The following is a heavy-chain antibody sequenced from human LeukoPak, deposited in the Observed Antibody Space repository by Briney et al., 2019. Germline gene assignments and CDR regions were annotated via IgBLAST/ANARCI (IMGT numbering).Heavy chain of an antibody. V-gene: IGHV3-43*02. J-gene: IGHJ4*02. Sequence: GGSLRLSCAASGFTFHNYAIHWVRQAPGKGLEWVSLTSGDGITTYFADSVKGRFTISRDNSKSSLFLQMNSLRTEDTALYYCARDHVYGGTDYWGQGTLVTVS. CDR2: TSGDGITT. D-gene: IGHD4-23*01. CDR3: ARDHVYGGTDY. CDR1: GFTFHNYA.